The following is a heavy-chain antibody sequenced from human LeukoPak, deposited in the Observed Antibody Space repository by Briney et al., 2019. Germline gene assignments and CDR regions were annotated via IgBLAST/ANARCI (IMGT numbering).Heavy chain of an antibody. V-gene: IGHV5-51*01. D-gene: IGHD2-8*02. CDR2: IYPGDSDT. CDR1: GYSFTSDW. J-gene: IGHJ4*02. Sequence: GESLKISCKGSGYSFTSDWIGWVRQMPGKGLERMGIIYPGDSDTRYSPSFQGQVTISVDKSISTAYLQWSSLKASDTAMYYCARRFCTGGTCYYFFDYWGQGTLVTVSS. CDR3: ARRFCTGGTCYYFFDY.